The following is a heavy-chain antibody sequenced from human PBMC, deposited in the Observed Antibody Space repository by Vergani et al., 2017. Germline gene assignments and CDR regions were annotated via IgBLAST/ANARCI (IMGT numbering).Heavy chain of an antibody. V-gene: IGHV3-23*04. CDR1: GFTFSSYA. CDR3: AKSREYYDSSGRSAFDI. D-gene: IGHD3-22*01. CDR2: ISGSGGST. J-gene: IGHJ3*02. Sequence: VQLVESGGGVVQPGRSLRLSCAASGFTFSSYAMSWVRQAPGKGLEWVSAISGSGGSTYYADSVKGRFTISRDNSKNTLYLQMNSLRAEDTAVYYCAKSREYYDSSGRSAFDIWGQGTMVTVSS.